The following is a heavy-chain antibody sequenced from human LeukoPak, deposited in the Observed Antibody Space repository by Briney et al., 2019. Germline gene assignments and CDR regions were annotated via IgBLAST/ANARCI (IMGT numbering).Heavy chain of an antibody. CDR3: ATDRGWRTSGYYLYYFEY. Sequence: GGSLRLSCAASGFTLSSYSMNWVRQAPGKGLEWVSSISSSSSYIYYADSVKGRFTISRDNTKNSLYLQMSSLRAEDTAVYYCATDRGWRTSGYYLYYFEYWGQGTLVTFSS. CDR1: GFTLSSYS. CDR2: ISSSSSYI. D-gene: IGHD3-3*01. J-gene: IGHJ4*02. V-gene: IGHV3-21*01.